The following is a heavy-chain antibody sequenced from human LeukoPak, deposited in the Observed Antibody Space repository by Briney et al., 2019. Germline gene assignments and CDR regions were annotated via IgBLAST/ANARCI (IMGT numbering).Heavy chain of an antibody. D-gene: IGHD5-18*01. J-gene: IGHJ4*02. V-gene: IGHV4-59*01. CDR1: GGSISGYY. CDR2: MSNSVDT. Sequence: SETLSLTCTVSGGSISGYYWTWIRQPPGKGLEWIGYMSNSVDTNYNPSLKSRVTISVDTSKNQFSLKLSSVTAADTALYYCAISAVRGSSYGHFESWGQGTLFTASS. CDR3: AISAVRGSSYGHFES.